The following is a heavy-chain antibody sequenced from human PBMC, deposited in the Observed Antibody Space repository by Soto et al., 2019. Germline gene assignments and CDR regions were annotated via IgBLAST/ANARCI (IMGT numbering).Heavy chain of an antibody. CDR1: GYTFTSYG. CDR3: ARDSYSSSWYPFSY. D-gene: IGHD6-13*01. V-gene: IGHV1-18*01. CDR2: ISAYNGNT. J-gene: IGHJ4*02. Sequence: ASVKVSCKASGYTFTSYGISWVRQAPGQGLEWMGWISAYNGNTNYAQKLQGRVTMTTDTSTSTAYMELRSLRSDDTAVYYCARDSYSSSWYPFSYWGQGTLVTVSS.